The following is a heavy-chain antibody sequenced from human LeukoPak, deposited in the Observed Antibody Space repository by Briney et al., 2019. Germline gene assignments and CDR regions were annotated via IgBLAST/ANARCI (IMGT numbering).Heavy chain of an antibody. CDR3: ARDPGGSNWGAFDV. V-gene: IGHV3-7*01. J-gene: IGHJ3*01. D-gene: IGHD3-16*01. CDR2: IKPDGSDT. Sequence: PGGSRRLSCAASGFTFSSHWMTWVRQAPGKGLEWMANIKPDGSDTYYVNSVKGRLSISRDNSKNSLYLQMNSLRAEDTAVYYCARDPGGSNWGAFDVWGQGTMVTVSS. CDR1: GFTFSSHW.